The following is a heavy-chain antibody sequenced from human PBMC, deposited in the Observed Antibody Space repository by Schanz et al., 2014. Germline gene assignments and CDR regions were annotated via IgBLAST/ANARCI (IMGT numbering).Heavy chain of an antibody. V-gene: IGHV3-66*01. Sequence: EVQLVESGGGLVQPGGSLRLSCAASGFTVSNHYMSWVRQAPGKGLECVSIIYSDGSTYYVDSVKGRFIISRDNSKNTVYLQMNSPRAEDTAVYYCARDPGGTKTHGLWGQGTLVTVSS. J-gene: IGHJ4*02. CDR3: ARDPGGTKTHGL. D-gene: IGHD2-15*01. CDR2: IYSDGST. CDR1: GFTVSNHY.